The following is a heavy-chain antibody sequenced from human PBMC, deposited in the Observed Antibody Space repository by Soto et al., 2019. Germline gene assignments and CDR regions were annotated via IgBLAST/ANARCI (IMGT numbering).Heavy chain of an antibody. CDR3: AKDSWAIFGVPAGEYYAMDV. Sequence: PWWSLRLSCLASVVTFEKYAMSGFRQAPGKGLEWVSAISGSGGTTYYSDSVKGRFTISRDNSKNTVYLQMNDLRVEDAAEYFCAKDSWAIFGVPAGEYYAMDVWGQGTTVTVSS. CDR1: VVTFEKYA. D-gene: IGHD3-3*01. CDR2: ISGSGGTT. J-gene: IGHJ6*02. V-gene: IGHV3-23*01.